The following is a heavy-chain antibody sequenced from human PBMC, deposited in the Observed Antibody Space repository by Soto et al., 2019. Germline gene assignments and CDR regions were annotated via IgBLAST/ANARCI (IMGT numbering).Heavy chain of an antibody. CDR2: INSDGSST. Sequence: GGSLRLSCAASGFTFSSYWMHWVRQAPGKGLVWVSRINSDGSSTSYADSVKGRFTISRDNAKNTLYLQMNRLGAEDTAVYYCARDGEADLNYYYYYCMDVWGQGTTVTVSS. J-gene: IGHJ6*02. D-gene: IGHD2-21*01. CDR1: GFTFSSYW. CDR3: ARDGEADLNYYYYYCMDV. V-gene: IGHV3-74*01.